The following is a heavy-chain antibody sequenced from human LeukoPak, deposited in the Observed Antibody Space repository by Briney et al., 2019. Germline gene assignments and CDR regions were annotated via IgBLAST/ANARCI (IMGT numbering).Heavy chain of an antibody. CDR2: INPNSGGT. J-gene: IGHJ6*02. Sequence: GASLKASSKASGYTFTRYYMHSVPQSPGQGLEWRGWINPNSGGTDYAQKFQGRVTMTRDTSISTAYMELSRLRSDDTAVYYCARGKGRMDVWGQGTTVTVSS. V-gene: IGHV1-2*02. CDR3: ARGKGRMDV. CDR1: GYTFTRYY.